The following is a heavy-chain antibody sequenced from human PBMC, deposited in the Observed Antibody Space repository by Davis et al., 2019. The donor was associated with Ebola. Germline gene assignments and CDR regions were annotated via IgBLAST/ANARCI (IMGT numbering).Heavy chain of an antibody. V-gene: IGHV3-74*01. CDR2: IKTDGTTT. CDR3: VRDTSHQLPHWLYYFYGMDV. J-gene: IGHJ6*02. D-gene: IGHD2-2*01. Sequence: HTGGSLRLSCAASGFTSSTYYMHWVRQAPGKGLEWVARIKTDGTTTRYADSVKGRFTITRDNTKNTLYLQMNSLRGEDTAVYYCVRDTSHQLPHWLYYFYGMDVWGQGTTVTVSS. CDR1: GFTSSTYY.